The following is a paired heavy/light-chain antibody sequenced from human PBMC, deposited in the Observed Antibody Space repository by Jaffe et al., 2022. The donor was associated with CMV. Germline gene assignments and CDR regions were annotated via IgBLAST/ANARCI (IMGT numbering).Light chain of an antibody. CDR1: QSLVHSDGNTY. Sequence: DIVMTQTPLSSPVTLGQPASISCRSSQSLVHSDGNTYLSWLQQRPGQPPRLLIYKISNRFSGVPDRFSGSGAGTDFTLKISRVEAEDVGVYYCMQATQFPFTFGGGTKVEIK. CDR2: KIS. CDR3: MQATQFPFT. V-gene: IGKV2-24*01. J-gene: IGKJ4*01.
Heavy chain of an antibody. J-gene: IGHJ6*02. Sequence: QVQLVESGGGVVQPGRSLRLSCAASGFTFSSYGMHWVRQAPGKGLEWVAVISYDGSNKYYADSVKGRFTISRDNSKNTLYLQMNSLRAEDTAVYYCAKDQYCSSTSCYKGRYGMDVWGQGTTVTVSS. V-gene: IGHV3-30*18. CDR3: AKDQYCSSTSCYKGRYGMDV. D-gene: IGHD2-2*02. CDR1: GFTFSSYG. CDR2: ISYDGSNK.